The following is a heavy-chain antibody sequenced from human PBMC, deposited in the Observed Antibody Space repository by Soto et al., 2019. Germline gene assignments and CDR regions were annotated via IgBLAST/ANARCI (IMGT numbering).Heavy chain of an antibody. CDR1: GFTFSSYA. Sequence: GGSLRLSCAASGFTFSSYAMSWVRQAPGKGLEWVSAISGSGGSTYYADSVKGRFTISRDNSKNTLYLQMNSLRAEDTAVYYCAKDRGYSGYDRIWGSAFDIWGQGTMVTVSS. D-gene: IGHD5-12*01. V-gene: IGHV3-23*01. CDR3: AKDRGYSGYDRIWGSAFDI. CDR2: ISGSGGST. J-gene: IGHJ3*02.